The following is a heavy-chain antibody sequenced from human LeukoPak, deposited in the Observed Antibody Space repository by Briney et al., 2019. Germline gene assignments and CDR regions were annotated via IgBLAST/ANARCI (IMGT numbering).Heavy chain of an antibody. J-gene: IGHJ4*02. CDR1: GFTFSSYS. D-gene: IGHD5-24*01. CDR3: AGGSRDGYPPLDY. Sequence: GGSLRLSCAASGFTFSSYSMNWVRQAPGKGLEWVSSISSSSSYIYYADSVKGRFTISRDNAKNSLYLQMNSLRAEDTAVYYCAGGSRDGYPPLDYWGQGTLVTVSS. V-gene: IGHV3-21*04. CDR2: ISSSSSYI.